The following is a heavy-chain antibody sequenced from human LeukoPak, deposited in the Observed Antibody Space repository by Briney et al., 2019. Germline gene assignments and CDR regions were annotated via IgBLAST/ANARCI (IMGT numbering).Heavy chain of an antibody. J-gene: IGHJ6*03. Sequence: SETLSLTCTVSGSSISSSSYYWGWIGQPPGKGLEWIGSIYYSGSTYYNPSLKSRVTISVDTSKNQFSLKLSSVTAADTAVYYCASLYGGPPGFYYYYMDVWGKGTTVTVSS. CDR2: IYYSGST. CDR1: GSSISSSSYY. CDR3: ASLYGGPPGFYYYYMDV. D-gene: IGHD4/OR15-4a*01. V-gene: IGHV4-39*01.